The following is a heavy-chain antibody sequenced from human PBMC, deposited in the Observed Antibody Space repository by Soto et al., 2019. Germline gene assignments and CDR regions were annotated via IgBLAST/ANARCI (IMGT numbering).Heavy chain of an antibody. CDR3: TTDLWRIAVVVGSTGYFNP. D-gene: IGHD2-15*01. CDR1: GFTFSDAW. V-gene: IGHV3-15*01. J-gene: IGHJ5*02. Sequence: PGGSRGLSCAASGFTFSDAWMSWVRKAPGKGLDWVGRIKSNSDGGTTEYAAPVRGRFTISRDDSKNTLYLQMNSLKTEDTAVYYCTTDLWRIAVVVGSTGYFNPWGQGTPVTVSS. CDR2: IKSNSDGGTT.